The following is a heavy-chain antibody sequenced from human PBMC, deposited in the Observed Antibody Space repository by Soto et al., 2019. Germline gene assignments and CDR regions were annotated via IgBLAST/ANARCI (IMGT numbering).Heavy chain of an antibody. J-gene: IGHJ4*02. CDR1: GFTFSSYS. D-gene: IGHD3-10*01. CDR3: ARGGGYYGSWSY. V-gene: IGHV3-21*01. Sequence: EVQLVESGGGLVKPGGSLRLSCAASGFTFSSYSMNWVRQAPGKGLEWVSSISSSSSYIYYADSVKGRFTISRDNAKNSLYLQMNSLRGEDTAVYYCARGGGYYGSWSYWGQGTLVTVSS. CDR2: ISSSSSYI.